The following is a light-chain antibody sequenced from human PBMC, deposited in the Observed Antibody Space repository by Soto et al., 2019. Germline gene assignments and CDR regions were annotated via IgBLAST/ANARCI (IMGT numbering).Light chain of an antibody. CDR1: QGISNY. V-gene: IGKV1-27*01. CDR2: AAS. CDR3: QKYSSAPRT. J-gene: IGKJ1*01. Sequence: DIQMTQSPSSLSAYVGDRVTITCRASQGISNYLAWYQQKPGEVPKLLIFAASTFHSGVPSRFSGSGSGTDFTLTINSLQPEDVATYYCQKYSSAPRTFGQGTKVEIK.